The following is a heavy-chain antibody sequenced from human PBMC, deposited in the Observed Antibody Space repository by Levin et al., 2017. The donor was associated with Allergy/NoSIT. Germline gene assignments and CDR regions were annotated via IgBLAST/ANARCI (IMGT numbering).Heavy chain of an antibody. CDR2: IDSDGRTT. V-gene: IGHV3-74*01. D-gene: IGHD3-16*01. Sequence: GGSLRLSCAASGFTFSDFWMHWVRQVPGKGLVWVSCIDSDGRTTNYAGSVRGRFTISRDNANNTLYLQMNSLRDEDTAIYYCVRGRVHATLGYYYYGLDVWGQGTTVTVSS. J-gene: IGHJ6*02. CDR3: VRGRVHATLGYYYYGLDV. CDR1: GFTFSDFW.